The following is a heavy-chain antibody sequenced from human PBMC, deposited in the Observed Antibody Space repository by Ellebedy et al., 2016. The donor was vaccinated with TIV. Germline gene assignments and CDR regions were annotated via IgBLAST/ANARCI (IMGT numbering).Heavy chain of an antibody. D-gene: IGHD4-17*01. CDR2: IPSNGRNQ. Sequence: GESLKISXAASGFTFSSYGMQWVRQAPGKGLEWVAVIPSNGRNQYYADSVKGRFTISRDNSKNTLYLQMNSLRAEDTALYYCAKDWRNTVTTYGFDIWGPGTMVTVSS. J-gene: IGHJ3*02. CDR1: GFTFSSYG. CDR3: AKDWRNTVTTYGFDI. V-gene: IGHV3-30*18.